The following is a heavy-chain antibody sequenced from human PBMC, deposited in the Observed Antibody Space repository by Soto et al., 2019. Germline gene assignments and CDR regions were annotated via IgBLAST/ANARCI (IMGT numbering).Heavy chain of an antibody. CDR1: GYTFTSYG. J-gene: IGHJ5*02. V-gene: IGHV1-18*01. Sequence: ASVKVSCKASGYTFTSYGISWVRQAPGQGLEWMGWISAYNGNTNYAQKLQGRVTMTTDTSTSTAYMELRSLRSDDTAVYYCARSYYYDSSGYYLPWGQGTLVTVSS. D-gene: IGHD3-22*01. CDR3: ARSYYYDSSGYYLP. CDR2: ISAYNGNT.